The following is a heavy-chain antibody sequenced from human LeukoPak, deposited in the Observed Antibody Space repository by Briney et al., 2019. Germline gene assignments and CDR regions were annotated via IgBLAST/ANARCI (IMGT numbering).Heavy chain of an antibody. D-gene: IGHD2-15*01. CDR3: ARGAVVVAATGHMGYY. V-gene: IGHV1-2*02. Sequence: ASVKLSCKASGYTFTGYYMHWVRQAAGQGLGWLGWINPDRGATTYTQQFQCRVTITSAKTISTTYMELSRTKSEATAVYYCARGAVVVAATGHMGYYWGEGTLVTVSS. CDR2: INPDRGAT. CDR1: GYTFTGYY. J-gene: IGHJ4*02.